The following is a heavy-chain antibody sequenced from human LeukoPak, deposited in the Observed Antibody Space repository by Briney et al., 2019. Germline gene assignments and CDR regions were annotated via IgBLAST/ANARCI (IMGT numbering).Heavy chain of an antibody. J-gene: IGHJ4*02. CDR1: GFIVGGDF. D-gene: IGHD1-26*01. CDR2: IYSDGST. V-gene: IGHV3-53*01. Sequence: QVGGSLRLSCAASGFIVGGDFMSWVRQAPGKGLEWVSVIYSDGSTYYADSVKGRFTISRDNSKNTLDLQMTGLRAEDTAVYYCARERGRGRDSPWFDYWGQGTLVTVSS. CDR3: ARERGRGRDSPWFDY.